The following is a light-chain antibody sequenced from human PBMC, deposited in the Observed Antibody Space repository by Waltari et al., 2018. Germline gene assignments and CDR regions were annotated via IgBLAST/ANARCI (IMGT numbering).Light chain of an antibody. V-gene: IGKV3-11*01. CDR3: QQRHNWPLT. Sequence: EIVLTQSSATLSLSPGERATLSCRASQSVRSYLAWYQQKPGQAPRPLIYDTSNRASGIPARFSGSGSGTDFSLSISSLEPEDFAVYYCQQRHNWPLTFGGGTKVEIK. J-gene: IGKJ4*01. CDR1: QSVRSY. CDR2: DTS.